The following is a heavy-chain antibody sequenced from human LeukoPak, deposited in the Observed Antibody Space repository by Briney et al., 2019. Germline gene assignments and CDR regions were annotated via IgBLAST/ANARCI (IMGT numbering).Heavy chain of an antibody. CDR2: IRSKAYGGTT. CDR3: TRDISYYYDSSAFDY. V-gene: IGHV3-49*04. J-gene: IGHJ4*02. D-gene: IGHD3-22*01. Sequence: GGSLRLSCAASGFSFSTYGIHWVRQAPGKGLEWVGFIRSKAYGGTTEYAASVKGRFTISRDDSKSIAYLQMNSLKTEDTAVYYCTRDISYYYDSSAFDYWGQGTLVTVSS. CDR1: GFSFSTYG.